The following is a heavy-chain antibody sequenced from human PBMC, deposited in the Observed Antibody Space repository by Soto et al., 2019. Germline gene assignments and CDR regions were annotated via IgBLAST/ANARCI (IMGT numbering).Heavy chain of an antibody. J-gene: IGHJ6*02. Sequence: GASLKISCKGSGYSFTSYWISWVRQMPGKGLEWMGRIDPSDSYTNYGPPFQGHVTISADKSVSTAYLQWSSLKASDTAMYYCASTLWFGELLSRYYYYGMDVWGQGTTVTVSS. D-gene: IGHD3-10*01. CDR3: ASTLWFGELLSRYYYYGMDV. CDR1: GYSFTSYW. V-gene: IGHV5-10-1*01. CDR2: IDPSDSYT.